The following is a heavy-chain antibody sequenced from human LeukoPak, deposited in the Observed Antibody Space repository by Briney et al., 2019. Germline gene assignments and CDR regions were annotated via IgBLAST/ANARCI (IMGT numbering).Heavy chain of an antibody. CDR3: AKGKVPADLPTSSFDP. Sequence: PGGSLRLSCAASGFTLSSYAMSWVRLAPGKGREGGSGIRGSGSSTYYADSVKGRFTISRDNSKNTLYLEMSSLRAEDTALYYCAKGKVPADLPTSSFDPWGQGTLVTVSS. V-gene: IGHV3-23*01. CDR1: GFTLSSYA. J-gene: IGHJ5*02. CDR2: IRGSGSST. D-gene: IGHD2-2*01.